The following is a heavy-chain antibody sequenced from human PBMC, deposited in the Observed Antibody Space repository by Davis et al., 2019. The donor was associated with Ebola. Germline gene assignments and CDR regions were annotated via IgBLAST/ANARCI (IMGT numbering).Heavy chain of an antibody. CDR2: ISYDGSTK. Sequence: GESLKISCAGSGFTFSNYAIHWVRHVPGKGLEWVAVISYDGSTKYYADSVKGRFTISRDNSKDTLYLQMNSLRTEDTAVYYCSSWVSSHFDFWGRGTLVTVSS. CDR1: GFTFSNYA. CDR3: SSWVSSHFDF. D-gene: IGHD6-13*01. V-gene: IGHV3-30-3*01. J-gene: IGHJ4*02.